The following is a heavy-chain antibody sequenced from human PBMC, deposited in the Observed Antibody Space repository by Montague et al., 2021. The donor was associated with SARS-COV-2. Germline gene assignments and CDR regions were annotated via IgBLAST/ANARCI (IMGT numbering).Heavy chain of an antibody. J-gene: IGHJ5*02. CDR3: ARGPRITMIVVVITDIWFDH. CDR2: INHSGST. D-gene: IGHD3-22*01. Sequence: SETLSLTCAVYGGSFSGYYWSWIRQPPGKGLEWIGEINHSGSTNXXPSLKSRVTISVDTPKNQFSLKLSSVTAADTAVYYCARGPRITMIVVVITDIWFDHWGQGTLVTVSS. V-gene: IGHV4-34*01. CDR1: GGSFSGYY.